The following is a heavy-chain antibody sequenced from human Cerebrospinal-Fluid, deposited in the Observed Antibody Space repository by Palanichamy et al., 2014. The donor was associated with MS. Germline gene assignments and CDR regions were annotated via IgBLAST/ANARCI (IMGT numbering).Heavy chain of an antibody. CDR3: ATLSRRSSSPIDY. V-gene: IGHV3-66*02. CDR1: EFSVKKQL. D-gene: IGHD6-6*01. J-gene: IGHJ4*02. CDR2: IYAGGST. Sequence: VQLVVSGGGLVQPGGSLRLSCAASEFSVKKQLHELGSARAPGKGLEWVSIIYAGGSTYYADSVKGRFTIARDNPKNTVFLQMNSLRPDDTGVYYCATLSRRSSSPIDYWGQGTLVSVSS.